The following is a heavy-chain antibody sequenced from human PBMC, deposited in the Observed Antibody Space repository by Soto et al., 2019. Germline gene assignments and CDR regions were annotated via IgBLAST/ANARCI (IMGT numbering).Heavy chain of an antibody. V-gene: IGHV3-23*01. CDR3: AKKGEWLLIAAAPGPLDC. CDR1: GFTFSSYA. Sequence: EVQLLESGGGLVQPGGSLRLSCAASGFTFSSYAMSWVRQAPGKGLEWVSAISGSGGSTYYADSVKGRFTISRDNSKNTLYMQMNSRRAEDTAVYCCAKKGEWLLIAAAPGPLDCWGQGTLVTVSS. D-gene: IGHD2-15*01. J-gene: IGHJ4*02. CDR2: ISGSGGST.